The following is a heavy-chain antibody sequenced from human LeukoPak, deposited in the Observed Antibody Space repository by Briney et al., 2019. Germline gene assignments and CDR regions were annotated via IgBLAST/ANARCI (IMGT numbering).Heavy chain of an antibody. CDR2: ISWNSGSI. D-gene: IGHD6-19*01. CDR3: AKDPVAALYYFDY. Sequence: GGSLRLSCAGSGFIFNNYAMHWVRQPPGKGLEWVSGISWNSGSIDYADSVKGRFTISRDNSKNTLYLQMNSLRAEDTAVYYCAKDPVAALYYFDYWGQGTLVTVSS. J-gene: IGHJ4*02. CDR1: GFIFNNYA. V-gene: IGHV3-23*01.